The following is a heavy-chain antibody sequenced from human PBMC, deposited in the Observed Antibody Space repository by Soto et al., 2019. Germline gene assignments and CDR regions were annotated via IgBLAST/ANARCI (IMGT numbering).Heavy chain of an antibody. D-gene: IGHD3-3*01. J-gene: IGHJ4*02. CDR1: VFTFSSYA. CDR2: ISYDGSNE. Sequence: SLRLCCAASVFTFSSYAIHLVRQAPGKGLEWVAVISYDGSNEYYADSVKGRFTISRDNSKNTLYLQVNSLRAEDTAMYYCTRETMTIRLYFDYWGQGALVTVSS. V-gene: IGHV3-30-3*01. CDR3: TRETMTIRLYFDY.